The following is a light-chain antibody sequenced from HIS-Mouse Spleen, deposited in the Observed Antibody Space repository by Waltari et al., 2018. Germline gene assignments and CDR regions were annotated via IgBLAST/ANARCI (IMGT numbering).Light chain of an antibody. CDR1: SSDVGRYNL. CDR3: CSYAGSSTYV. CDR2: EGS. Sequence: QSALTQPASVSGSPGQSITISCPGTSSDVGRYNLASWYQQHPGKAPKLMVYEGSKRPSGVSNRFSGSKSGNTASLTISGLQAEDEADYYCCSYAGSSTYVFGTGTKVTVL. V-gene: IGLV2-23*01. J-gene: IGLJ1*01.